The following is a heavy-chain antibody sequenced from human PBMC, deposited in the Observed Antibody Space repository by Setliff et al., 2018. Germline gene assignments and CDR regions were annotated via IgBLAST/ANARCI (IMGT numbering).Heavy chain of an antibody. Sequence: SETLSLTCTVSGDSISSRRNYWGWFRQPAGKELEWIGQIYTSWSTNYNPSLKSRVTISLDTSKNQFSLSLTSMTAEDTAVYYCARMSGFQYIDVWDKGTTVTSP. J-gene: IGHJ6*03. CDR1: GDSISSRRNY. CDR3: ARMSGFQYIDV. CDR2: IYTSWST. V-gene: IGHV4-61*09. D-gene: IGHD3-3*01.